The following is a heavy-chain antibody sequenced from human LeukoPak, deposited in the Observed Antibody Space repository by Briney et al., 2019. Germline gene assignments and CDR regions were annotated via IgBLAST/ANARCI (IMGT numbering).Heavy chain of an antibody. J-gene: IGHJ3*02. V-gene: IGHV4-59*01. D-gene: IGHD6-19*01. CDR2: IYYSGST. Sequence: KPSETLSLTCTVSGGSISSYYWSWIRQPPGKGLEWIGYIYYSGSTNYNPSLKSRVTISVDTSKNQFSLKLGSVTAADTAVYYCARDRSTSSGWSDAFDIWGQGTMVTVSS. CDR3: ARDRSTSSGWSDAFDI. CDR1: GGSISSYY.